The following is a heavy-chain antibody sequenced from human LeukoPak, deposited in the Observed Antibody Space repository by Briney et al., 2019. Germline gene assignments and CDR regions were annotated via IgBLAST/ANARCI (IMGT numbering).Heavy chain of an antibody. CDR3: ASTPYGDQMPFDY. CDR2: INPNSGGT. D-gene: IGHD4-17*01. CDR1: GYTFTSYD. Sequence: ASVKVSCKASGYTFTSYDINWVRQATGQGLEWMGWINPNSGGTNYAQKFQGRVTMTRDTSISTAYMELSRLRSDDTAVYYCASTPYGDQMPFDYWGQGTLVTVSS. J-gene: IGHJ4*02. V-gene: IGHV1-2*02.